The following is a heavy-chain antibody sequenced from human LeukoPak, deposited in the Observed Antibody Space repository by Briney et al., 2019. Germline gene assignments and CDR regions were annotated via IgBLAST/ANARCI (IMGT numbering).Heavy chain of an antibody. CDR1: GDSISSGDYY. Sequence: SETLSLTCTVSGDSISSGDYYWSWIRQPAGKGLEWIGRISSSGSTNYNPSLKSRVTISVDTSKNQFSLKLSSVTAADTAVYYCARGYCTNGVCYFGSYDPWGQGTLVTVSS. D-gene: IGHD2-8*01. J-gene: IGHJ5*02. CDR2: ISSSGST. CDR3: ARGYCTNGVCYFGSYDP. V-gene: IGHV4-61*02.